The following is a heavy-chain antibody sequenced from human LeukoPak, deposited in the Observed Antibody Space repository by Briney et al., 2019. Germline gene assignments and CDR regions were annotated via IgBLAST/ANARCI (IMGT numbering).Heavy chain of an antibody. J-gene: IGHJ4*02. CDR3: AREDILTGSAAY. Sequence: SQTLSLTCTVSGGSISSGSYYWSWIRQPAGKGLEWIGRIYTSGSTNYNPSLKSRVTISVDTSKNQSSLKLSSVTAADTAVYYCAREDILTGSAAYWGQGTLVTVSS. D-gene: IGHD3-9*01. CDR2: IYTSGST. V-gene: IGHV4-61*02. CDR1: GGSISSGSYY.